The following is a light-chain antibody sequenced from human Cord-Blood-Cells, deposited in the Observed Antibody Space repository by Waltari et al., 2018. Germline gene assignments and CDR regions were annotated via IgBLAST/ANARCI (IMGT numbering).Light chain of an antibody. CDR3: QQLNSYPPIT. J-gene: IGKJ4*01. V-gene: IGKV1-9*01. CDR2: AAS. Sequence: DIQLTQSPSFLSASVGDRFTITCLASQGISSYLAWYQQKPGKAPKLLIYAASTLQSGVSSRFSGSGSGTEFTLTISSLQPEDFATYYCQQLNSYPPITFGGGTKVEIK. CDR1: QGISSY.